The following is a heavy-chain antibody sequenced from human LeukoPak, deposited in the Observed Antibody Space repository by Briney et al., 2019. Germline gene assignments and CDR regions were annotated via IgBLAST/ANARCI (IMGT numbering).Heavy chain of an antibody. CDR1: GYTFTSYG. J-gene: IGHJ3*02. CDR2: ISAYNGNT. CDR3: ARDLTYCYDSSDAFDI. D-gene: IGHD3-22*01. Sequence: ASVKVSCKASGYTFTSYGISWVRQAPGQGLEWMGLISAYNGNTNYAQKLQGRVTMTTDTSTSTAYMELRSLRSDDTAVYYCARDLTYCYDSSDAFDIWRQGTMVTVSS. V-gene: IGHV1-18*01.